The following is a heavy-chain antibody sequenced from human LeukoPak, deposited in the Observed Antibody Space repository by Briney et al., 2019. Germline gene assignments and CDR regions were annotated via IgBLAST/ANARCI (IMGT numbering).Heavy chain of an antibody. CDR2: ISGSGASR. J-gene: IGHJ5*01. V-gene: IGHV3-23*01. Sequence: GGSLRLSCAASGFTFSTYPMTWVRQAPGKGLEWVSSISGSGASRDYADSVRGRFTISRDNPKSALYLQMTSLRAEDTAVYYCAKDLVTGSLDSWGQGTLVTVSS. D-gene: IGHD3-10*01. CDR1: GFTFSTYP. CDR3: AKDLVTGSLDS.